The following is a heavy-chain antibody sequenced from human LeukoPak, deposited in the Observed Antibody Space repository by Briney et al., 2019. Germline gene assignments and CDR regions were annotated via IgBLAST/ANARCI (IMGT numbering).Heavy chain of an antibody. CDR2: IIPIFGTA. V-gene: IGHV1-69*05. J-gene: IGHJ4*02. CDR3: ARQYDILTGRLDY. CDR1: GGTFSSYA. D-gene: IGHD3-9*01. Sequence: SVKVSCKASGGTFSSYAISWVRQAPGQGLEWMGRIIPIFGTANYAQKFQGRVTITTDESTSTAYMELSSLRSEDTAVYYCARQYDILTGRLDYWGQGTLVTVSS.